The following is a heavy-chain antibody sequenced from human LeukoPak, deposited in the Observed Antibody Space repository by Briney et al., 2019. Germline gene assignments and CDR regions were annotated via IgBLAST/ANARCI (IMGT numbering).Heavy chain of an antibody. CDR2: TSYSGST. CDR1: GGSISGSCCY. J-gene: IGHJ4*02. Sequence: PSETLSLTCTVSGGSISGSCCYWGWIRQSPGKDLEWIGSTSYSGSTHYNPSFKSRVTVSVDTSKNQFFLNLSSVTAADTAVYYCSRTTGDSAIIAAHWGQGTLVTVSS. D-gene: IGHD3-16*01. CDR3: SRTTGDSAIIAAH. V-gene: IGHV4-39*01.